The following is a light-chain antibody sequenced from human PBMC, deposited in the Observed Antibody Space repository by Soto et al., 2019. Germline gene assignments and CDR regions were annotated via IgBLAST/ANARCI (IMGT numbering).Light chain of an antibody. J-gene: IGKJ1*01. V-gene: IGKV1-5*01. CDR2: DAS. Sequence: HMPPSPSTLSASVGDIVTITCRASQNINKWLAWYQHKPGKAPKVLIYDASRLESGVPSRFSGSGSGTEFTLTISSLQSEDSAVYYCQQYNIWPPWTFGQGTKVDI. CDR1: QNINKW. CDR3: QQYNIWPPWT.